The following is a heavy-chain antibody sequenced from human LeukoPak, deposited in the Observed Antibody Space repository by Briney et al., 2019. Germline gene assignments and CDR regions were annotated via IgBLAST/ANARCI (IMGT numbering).Heavy chain of an antibody. CDR2: ISAYNGDT. J-gene: IGHJ4*02. CDR3: ARARATDSNWYGLY. CDR1: VYTFTSFG. Sequence: ASVTVSFTASVYTFTSFGITWVRQAPGQGLEWVGWISAYNGDTNYAQKLQGRVTMTTDTSTSTAYTELRSLRSDDTAVYYCARARATDSNWYGLYWGQGTLVTVSS. D-gene: IGHD6-13*01. V-gene: IGHV1-18*01.